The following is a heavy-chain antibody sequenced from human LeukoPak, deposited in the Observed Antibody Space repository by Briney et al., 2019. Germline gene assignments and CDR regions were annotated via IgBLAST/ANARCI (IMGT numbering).Heavy chain of an antibody. D-gene: IGHD3-22*01. CDR2: ISSSSSTI. J-gene: IGHJ4*02. CDR1: GFTFSSYS. Sequence: GGSLRLPCAASGFTFSSYSMNWVRQAPGKGLEWVSYISSSSSTIYYADSVKGRFTISRDNAKNSLYLQMNSLRAEDTAVYYCARERNYYDSSGYYGYWGQGTLVTVSS. V-gene: IGHV3-48*04. CDR3: ARERNYYDSSGYYGY.